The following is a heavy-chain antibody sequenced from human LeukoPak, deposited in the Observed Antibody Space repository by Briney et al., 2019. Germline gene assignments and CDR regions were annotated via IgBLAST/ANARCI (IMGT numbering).Heavy chain of an antibody. D-gene: IGHD3-10*01. CDR3: ARDSNSPYYYGSGRRNYYYYMDV. Sequence: GGSLRLSCAASGFAFSSYWMSWVRQAPGKGLEWVANIKQDGSEKYYVDSVKGRFTISKDNAKNSLYLQMNSLRAEDTAVYYCARDSNSPYYYGSGRRNYYYYMDVWGKGTTVTISS. CDR2: IKQDGSEK. J-gene: IGHJ6*03. CDR1: GFAFSSYW. V-gene: IGHV3-7*01.